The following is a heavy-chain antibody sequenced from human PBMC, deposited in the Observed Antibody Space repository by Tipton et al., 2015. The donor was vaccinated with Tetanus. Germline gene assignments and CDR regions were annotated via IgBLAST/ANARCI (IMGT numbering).Heavy chain of an antibody. CDR2: ISGPGDTTT. CDR3: ARRSLTNYGLDX. J-gene: IGHJ6*02. CDR1: GFTFSSYA. Sequence: SLRLSCVASGFTFSSYAMSWVRQAPGKGLEWVSAISGPGDTTTYYTDSVKGRFTISRDHAKNTVYLQMNSLRAEDTAVYFCARRSLTNYGLDXXGQGTPVTVSS. D-gene: IGHD1-1*01. V-gene: IGHV3-23*01.